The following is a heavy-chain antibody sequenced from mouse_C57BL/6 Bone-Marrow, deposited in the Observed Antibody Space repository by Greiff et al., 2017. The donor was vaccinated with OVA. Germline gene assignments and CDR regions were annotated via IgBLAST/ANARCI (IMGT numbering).Heavy chain of an antibody. D-gene: IGHD1-1*01. Sequence: VQLQQPGAELVRPGSSVKLSCKASGYTFTSYWMDWVKQRPGQGLEWIGNIYPSDSDTHYNQKFKDKATLTVDKSSSTAYMQLSSLTSEDSAVYYYAAHYYGSSYGGYYAMDYWGQGTSVTVSS. CDR1: GYTFTSYW. CDR3: AAHYYGSSYGGYYAMDY. J-gene: IGHJ4*01. CDR2: IYPSDSDT. V-gene: IGHV1-61*01.